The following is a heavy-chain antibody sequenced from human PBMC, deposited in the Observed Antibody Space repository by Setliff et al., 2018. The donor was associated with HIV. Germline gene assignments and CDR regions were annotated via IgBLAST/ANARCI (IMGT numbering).Heavy chain of an antibody. CDR3: AKVEIASRPRGFDY. CDR2: ISGNEYYI. J-gene: IGHJ4*02. CDR1: GFTFSNFA. D-gene: IGHD6-6*01. V-gene: IGHV3-64*04. Sequence: GGSLRLSCSAFGFTFSNFAMHWIRQAPGKGLEYVSGISGNEYYIFYTQSVKGRFTISRDNSLNTVYLQMNILRAEDTAVYYCAKVEIASRPRGFDYWGQGTLVTVSS.